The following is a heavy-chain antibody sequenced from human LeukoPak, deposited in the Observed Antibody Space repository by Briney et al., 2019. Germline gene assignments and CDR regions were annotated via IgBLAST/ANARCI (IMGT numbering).Heavy chain of an antibody. CDR1: GGTFSSYA. J-gene: IGHJ4*02. D-gene: IGHD3-9*01. CDR3: ARGYYDILTGYYYGTYYFDY. CDR2: IIPIFGTA. Sequence: ASVKVSCKASGGTFSSYAISWVRQAPGQGLEWMGGIIPIFGTANYAQKLQGRVTITADESTSTAYMELSSLRSEDTAVYYCARGYYDILTGYYYGTYYFDYWGQGTLVTVSS. V-gene: IGHV1-69*13.